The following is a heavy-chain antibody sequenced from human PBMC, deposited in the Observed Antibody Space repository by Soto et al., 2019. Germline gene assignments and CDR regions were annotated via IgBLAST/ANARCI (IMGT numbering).Heavy chain of an antibody. J-gene: IGHJ4*02. CDR3: ARASHIVATTFDY. D-gene: IGHD5-12*01. V-gene: IGHV1-3*01. CDR2: INAGNGNT. Sequence: QVPLVQSGAEVKKPGASVKVSCKASGYTFTSYAMHWVRQAPGQRLEWMGWINAGNGNTKYSQKFQGRVTITRDTSASTAYMELSSLRSEDTAVYYCARASHIVATTFDYWGQGTLVTVSS. CDR1: GYTFTSYA.